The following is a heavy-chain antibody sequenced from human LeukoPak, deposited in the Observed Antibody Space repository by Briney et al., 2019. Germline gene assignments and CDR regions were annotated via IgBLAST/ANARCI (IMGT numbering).Heavy chain of an antibody. J-gene: IGHJ2*01. Sequence: ASVKVSCKVSGSTLSDLSIHWVRQAPGKGLEYVGGSDPEDGETFHAQDFQGRVTMTEDTSIDTAYMELSSLRSEDTAVYYCVTDRARLFWYFDLWGRGTLVTVSS. D-gene: IGHD2-21*02. CDR3: VTDRARLFWYFDL. CDR2: SDPEDGET. V-gene: IGHV1-24*01. CDR1: GSTLSDLS.